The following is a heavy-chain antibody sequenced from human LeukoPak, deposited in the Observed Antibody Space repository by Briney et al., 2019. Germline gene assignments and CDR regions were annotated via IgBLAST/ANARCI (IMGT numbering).Heavy chain of an antibody. J-gene: IGHJ4*02. CDR2: ISGSGGST. D-gene: IGHD3-10*01. Sequence: TGGSLRLSCAVSGITLSNYGMSWVRQAPGKGLEWVAGISGSGGSTNYADSVQGRFTISRGNPKNTLYLQMNSLRAEDTAVYFCAKRGVVIRVFLVGFHKEAYYFDSWGQGALVTVSS. CDR3: AKRGVVIRVFLVGFHKEAYYFDS. CDR1: GITLSNYG. V-gene: IGHV3-23*01.